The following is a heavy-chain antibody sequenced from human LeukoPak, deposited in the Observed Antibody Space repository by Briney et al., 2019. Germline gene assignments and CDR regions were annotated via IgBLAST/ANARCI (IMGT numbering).Heavy chain of an antibody. CDR3: ARGGWYKGYFQH. CDR1: GGSISSYY. Sequence: SETLSLTCTVSGGSISSYYWSWIRQPPGKGLEWIGYIYYSESTNYNPSLKSRVTISVDTSKNQFSLKLSSVTAADTAVYYCARGGWYKGYFQHWGQGTLVTVSS. J-gene: IGHJ1*01. CDR2: IYYSEST. V-gene: IGHV4-59*01. D-gene: IGHD1-1*01.